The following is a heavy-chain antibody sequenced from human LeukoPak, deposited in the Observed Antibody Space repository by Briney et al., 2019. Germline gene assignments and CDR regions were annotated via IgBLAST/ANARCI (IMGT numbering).Heavy chain of an antibody. CDR3: ARGGGDYNPFDY. CDR1: GLTVSNNY. J-gene: IGHJ4*02. V-gene: IGHV3-53*04. D-gene: IGHD4-17*01. Sequence: GGSLRLSCAVSGLTVSNNYMSWVRQAPGKGLEWVSVSGGSTYYADSVKGRFTISRHNSKNTLYLEINSLRPDDTAVYYCARGGGDYNPFDYWGQGTLVTVSS. CDR2: SGGST.